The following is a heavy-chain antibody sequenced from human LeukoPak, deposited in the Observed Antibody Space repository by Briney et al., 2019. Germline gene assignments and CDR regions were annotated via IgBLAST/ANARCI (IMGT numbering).Heavy chain of an antibody. CDR3: ARDRGRGTGTVGWFDP. CDR1: GDSISSGGYY. J-gene: IGHJ5*02. D-gene: IGHD1-1*01. CDR2: ISQSGST. Sequence: SETLSLTCSVSGDSISSGGYYWSWIRQPLGEGLDWIGYISQSGSTSYNPSLKSRVTISVDRSKNQFSLQLSSVTAADTAVYYCARDRGRGTGTVGWFDPWGQGTLVTVSS. V-gene: IGHV4-30-2*01.